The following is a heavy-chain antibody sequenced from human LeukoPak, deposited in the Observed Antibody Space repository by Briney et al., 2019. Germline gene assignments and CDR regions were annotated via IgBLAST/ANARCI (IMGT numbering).Heavy chain of an antibody. CDR3: ATFSYAGNAGGSGGP. CDR2: IYRAGNT. V-gene: IGHV3-53*01. D-gene: IGHD4-23*01. Sequence: ETLSLTCAVYGGSFSGYYWSWVRQAPGKGLEWVSVIYRAGNTYYADSVKGRFTISRDNSKNTVYLQMNSLRAEDTAVYYCATFSYAGNAGGSGGPWGQGTLVTVSS. CDR1: GGSFSGYY. J-gene: IGHJ5*02.